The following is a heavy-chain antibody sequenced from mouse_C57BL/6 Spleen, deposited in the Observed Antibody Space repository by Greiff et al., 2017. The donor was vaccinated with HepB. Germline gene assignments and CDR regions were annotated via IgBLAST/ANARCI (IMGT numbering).Heavy chain of an antibody. Sequence: EVKLVESEGGLVQPGSSMKLSCTASGFTFSDYYMAWVRQVPEKGLEWVANINYDGSSTYYLDSLKSRFIISRDNAKNLLYLQMSSLKSEDTATYYCARGRPFDYWGQGTTLTVSS. V-gene: IGHV5-16*01. J-gene: IGHJ2*01. CDR1: GFTFSDYY. CDR3: ARGRPFDY. CDR2: INYDGSST.